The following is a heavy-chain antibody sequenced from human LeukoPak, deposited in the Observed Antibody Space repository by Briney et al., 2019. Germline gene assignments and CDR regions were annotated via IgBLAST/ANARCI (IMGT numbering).Heavy chain of an antibody. CDR2: ISAYNGNT. J-gene: IGHJ4*02. Sequence: GASVKVSCKASGYTFTRYGISWVRQAPGQGLEWMGWISAYNGNTNYAQTLQGRVTMTTDTSTTTAYMEQRSLRSDDTAVYYCARSPITMIVVVIREAYFDYWGQGTLSPSPQ. CDR1: GYTFTRYG. D-gene: IGHD3-22*01. CDR3: ARSPITMIVVVIREAYFDY. V-gene: IGHV1-18*01.